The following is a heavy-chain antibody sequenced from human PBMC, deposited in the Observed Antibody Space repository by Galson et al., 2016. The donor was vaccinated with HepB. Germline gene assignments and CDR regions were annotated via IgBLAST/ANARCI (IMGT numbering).Heavy chain of an antibody. D-gene: IGHD3-10*01. Sequence: SLRLSCAASGFTFSSYSINWVRQAPGKGLEWVSSISRSSSYISYADSVKGRLTISRDNAKNSVYLQMNSLRAEDTAVYYCARVIGWFAEISGGAFDIWGQGTMVTVSS. CDR1: GFTFSSYS. CDR3: ARVIGWFAEISGGAFDI. CDR2: ISRSSSYI. J-gene: IGHJ3*02. V-gene: IGHV3-21*01.